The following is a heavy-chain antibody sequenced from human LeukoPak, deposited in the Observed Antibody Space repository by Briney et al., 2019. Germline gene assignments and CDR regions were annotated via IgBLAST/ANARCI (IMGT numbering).Heavy chain of an antibody. Sequence: GGSLRLSCAASGFTFSAYWMSWVRQAPGKGLEWVAVISYDGSNKYYADSVKGRFTISRDNSKNTLYLQMNSLRAEDTAVYYCAKDRYYYDRYYFDYWGQGTLVTVSS. D-gene: IGHD3-22*01. V-gene: IGHV3-30*18. CDR2: ISYDGSNK. J-gene: IGHJ4*02. CDR3: AKDRYYYDRYYFDY. CDR1: GFTFSAYW.